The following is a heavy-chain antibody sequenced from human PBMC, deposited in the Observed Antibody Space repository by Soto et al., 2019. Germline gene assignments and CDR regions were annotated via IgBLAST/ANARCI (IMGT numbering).Heavy chain of an antibody. D-gene: IGHD3-22*01. CDR2: ISYDGSNK. J-gene: IGHJ4*02. V-gene: IGHV3-30*18. Sequence: PGGSLRLSCAASGFTFSSYGMHWVRQAPGKGLEWVAVISYDGSNKYYADSVKGRFTISRDNSKNTLYLQMNSLRAEDTAVYYCAKEWVYDSSGWSFYYWGQGTLVTVS. CDR1: GFTFSSYG. CDR3: AKEWVYDSSGWSFYY.